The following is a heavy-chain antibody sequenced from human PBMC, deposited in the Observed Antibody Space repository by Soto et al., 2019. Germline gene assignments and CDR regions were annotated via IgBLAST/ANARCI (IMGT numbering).Heavy chain of an antibody. J-gene: IGHJ4*02. Sequence: PGGSLRLSCAVSGFTFSSYGMHWVRQAPVKGLEWVAFISYDGSEKYYADSVKGRFTISRDNSKNTLYLQMNSLRAEDTAVYYCAREYNYYDSSGYYSGTDYWGQGTLVTVSS. V-gene: IGHV3-30*03. CDR1: GFTFSSYG. CDR2: ISYDGSEK. D-gene: IGHD3-22*01. CDR3: AREYNYYDSSGYYSGTDY.